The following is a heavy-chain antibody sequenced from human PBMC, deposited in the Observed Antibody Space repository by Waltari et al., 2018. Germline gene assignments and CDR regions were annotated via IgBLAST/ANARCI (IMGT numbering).Heavy chain of an antibody. CDR1: GGSISSGSYY. CDR3: ARAWGEGSGWYNWYFDL. D-gene: IGHD6-19*01. V-gene: IGHV4-61*09. Sequence: QVQLQESGPGLVKPSQTLSLTCTVSGGSISSGSYYWSRIRQPAGKGLEWIGYIYTSGSTNYNPSLKSRVTISVDTSKNQFSLKLSSVTAADTAVYYCARAWGEGSGWYNWYFDLWGRGTLVTVSS. CDR2: IYTSGST. J-gene: IGHJ2*01.